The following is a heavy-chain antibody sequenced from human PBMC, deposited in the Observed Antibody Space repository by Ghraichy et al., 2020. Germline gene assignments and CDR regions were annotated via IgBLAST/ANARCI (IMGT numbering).Heavy chain of an antibody. Sequence: GGSLRLSCAASGFILSDYEMSWVRQSPGRGLEWVSYISISGGNIYYADSVKGRFTISRDNAKNSLFLQMNSLRAEDTAVYYCARDGSDCGDRVDYWGQGTLVTVSS. CDR3: ARDGSDCGDRVDY. V-gene: IGHV3-48*03. D-gene: IGHD4-17*01. J-gene: IGHJ4*02. CDR2: ISISGGNI. CDR1: GFILSDYE.